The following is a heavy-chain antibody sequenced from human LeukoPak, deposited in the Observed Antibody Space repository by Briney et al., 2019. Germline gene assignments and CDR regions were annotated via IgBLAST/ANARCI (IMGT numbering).Heavy chain of an antibody. CDR3: ARHYRIVGASGFDY. V-gene: IGHV4-39*01. CDR1: GGPINSSSYY. Sequence: SETLSPPRPVLGGPINSSSYYLGRIRQPPGKGLEGSGSFYYGGSTYYSPSLKSRVTISVDTSKNQFSLKLSSVTAADTAVYYCARHYRIVGASGFDYWGQGTLVTVSS. D-gene: IGHD1-26*01. CDR2: FYYGGST. J-gene: IGHJ4*02.